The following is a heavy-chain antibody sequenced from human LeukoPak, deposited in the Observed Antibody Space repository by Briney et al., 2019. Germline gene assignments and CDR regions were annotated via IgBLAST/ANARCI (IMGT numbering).Heavy chain of an antibody. CDR2: IKSKTDGGTT. Sequence: PGGSLRLSCAASGXTFTNFEMNWVRQAPGKGLEWVGRIKSKTDGGTTDYAAPVKGRFTISRDDSKNTLYLQMNSLKTEDTAVYYCTTDLVYSYGNDAFDIWGQGTMVTVSS. V-gene: IGHV3-15*01. CDR1: GXTFTNFE. J-gene: IGHJ3*02. D-gene: IGHD5-18*01. CDR3: TTDLVYSYGNDAFDI.